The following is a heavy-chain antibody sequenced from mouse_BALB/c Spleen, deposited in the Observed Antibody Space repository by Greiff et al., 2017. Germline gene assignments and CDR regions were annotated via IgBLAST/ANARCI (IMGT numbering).Heavy chain of an antibody. Sequence: EVHLVESGGGLVQPGGSRKLSCAASGFTFSSFGMHWVRQAPEKGLEWVAYISSGSSTIYYADTVKGRFTISRDNPKNTLFLQMTSLRSEDTAMYYCARGGDRYDEGSWFAYWGQGTLVTVSA. CDR1: GFTFSSFG. CDR2: ISSGSSTI. CDR3: ARGGDRYDEGSWFAY. D-gene: IGHD2-14*01. J-gene: IGHJ3*01. V-gene: IGHV5-17*02.